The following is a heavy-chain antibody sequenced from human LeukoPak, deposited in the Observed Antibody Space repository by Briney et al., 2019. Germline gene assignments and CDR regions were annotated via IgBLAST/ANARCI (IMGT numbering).Heavy chain of an antibody. CDR1: GFTFSSYG. J-gene: IGHJ4*02. CDR2: IWYDGSNK. V-gene: IGHV3-33*08. Sequence: GRSLRLSCAASGFTFSSYGMHWVRQAPGKGLEWVAVIWYDGSNKYYADSVKGRFTISRDNSKNTLYLQMNSLRAEDTAVYYCAREVEAEREFDYWGQGILVTVSS. CDR3: AREVEAEREFDY.